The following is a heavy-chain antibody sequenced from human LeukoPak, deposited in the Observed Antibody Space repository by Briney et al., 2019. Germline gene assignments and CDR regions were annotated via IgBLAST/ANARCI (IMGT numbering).Heavy chain of an antibody. CDR1: GFTFSDYY. V-gene: IGHV3-11*01. Sequence: GGSLRLSCAASGFTFSDYYMSWIRQAPGKGLEWVSYISSSGSTIYYADSVKGRFTISRDNAKNSLYLQMNSLRAEDTALYYCARLQQLDYYYYYYMDVWGKGTTVTVSS. CDR2: ISSSGSTI. CDR3: ARLQQLDYYYYYYMDV. D-gene: IGHD6-13*01. J-gene: IGHJ6*03.